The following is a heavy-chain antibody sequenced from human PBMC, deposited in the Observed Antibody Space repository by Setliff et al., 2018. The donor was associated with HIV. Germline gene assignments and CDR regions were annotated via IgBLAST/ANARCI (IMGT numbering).Heavy chain of an antibody. CDR3: ARPGRASYYYYMDV. CDR1: GASVVSGGYY. CDR2: IYYSGTT. D-gene: IGHD3-10*01. V-gene: IGHV4-31*03. J-gene: IGHJ6*03. Sequence: SETLSLTCSVSGASVVSGGYYWSWIRQHPEKGLEWIGYIYYSGTTTYNPSLRSRVTISLDTSLNQFSLKVNSVTAADTAVYYCARPGRASYYYYMDVWGKGTTVTVSS.